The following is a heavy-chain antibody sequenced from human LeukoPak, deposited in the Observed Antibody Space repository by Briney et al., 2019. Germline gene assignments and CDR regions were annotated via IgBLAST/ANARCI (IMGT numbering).Heavy chain of an antibody. J-gene: IGHJ4*02. CDR3: ARGLPPSGGGSYTYYFDY. CDR1: GGSFSGYY. Sequence: SETLSLTCAVYGGSFSGYYWSWIRQPPGKGLEWIGEINHSGSTNYNPSLKSQVTISVDTSKNQFSLKLTFVTAADTAVYYCARGLPPSGGGSYTYYFDYWGQGTLVTVSS. V-gene: IGHV4-34*01. CDR2: INHSGST. D-gene: IGHD1-26*01.